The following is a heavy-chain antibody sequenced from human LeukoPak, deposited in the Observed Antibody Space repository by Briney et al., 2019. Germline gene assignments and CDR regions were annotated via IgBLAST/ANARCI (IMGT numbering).Heavy chain of an antibody. CDR2: IYSTGRS. J-gene: IGHJ4*02. CDR3: AREKHYFDY. Sequence: SETLSLTCTVSGGSISNYFWSWVRQPAGKGLEWIGRIYSTGRSDYNPSLKSRVTISVDTSKNQFSLKLSSVTAADTAVYYCAREKHYFDYWGQGTLVTVSS. CDR1: GGSISNYF. V-gene: IGHV4-4*07.